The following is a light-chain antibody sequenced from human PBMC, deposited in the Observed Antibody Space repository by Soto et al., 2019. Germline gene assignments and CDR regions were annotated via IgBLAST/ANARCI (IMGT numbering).Light chain of an antibody. CDR1: QSVLYSSNNRNY. Sequence: DIVMTQSPDSLAVSLGERATINCKSSQSVLYSSNNRNYLAWYQQKPGQPPKLLIYWASTRESGVPDRFSGSGSGTDFTLTIGSLQAEEVAVYYCKQYDTTPTWTFGQGTKV. CDR3: KQYDTTPTWT. J-gene: IGKJ1*01. V-gene: IGKV4-1*01. CDR2: WAS.